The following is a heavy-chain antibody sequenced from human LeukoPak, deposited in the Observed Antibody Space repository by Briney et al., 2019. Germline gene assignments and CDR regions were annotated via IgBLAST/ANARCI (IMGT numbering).Heavy chain of an antibody. CDR3: ARDGIRATVTTVPYWYFDL. CDR2: INPIFGTA. Sequence: VKVSCKASGGTFSSYAISWVRQAPGQGLEWMGGINPIFGTANYAQKFQGRVTITTDESTSTAYMELSSLRSEDTAVYYCARDGIRATVTTVPYWYFDLWGRGTLVTVSS. CDR1: GGTFSSYA. D-gene: IGHD4-17*01. J-gene: IGHJ2*01. V-gene: IGHV1-69*13.